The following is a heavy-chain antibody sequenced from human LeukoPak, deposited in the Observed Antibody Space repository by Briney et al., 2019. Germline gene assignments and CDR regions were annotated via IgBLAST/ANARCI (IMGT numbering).Heavy chain of an antibody. D-gene: IGHD3-16*01. CDR2: IYHSGST. V-gene: IGHV4-38-2*01. CDR1: GYSISSGYY. CDR3: ARGGAAGESYYYYMDV. J-gene: IGHJ6*03. Sequence: PSETLSLTCAVSGYSISSGYYWGWIRQPPGKGLEWIGSIYHSGSTYYNPSLKSRVTISVDTSKNQFSLMLSSVTAADTAVYYCARGGAAGESYYYYMDVWGKGTTVTVSS.